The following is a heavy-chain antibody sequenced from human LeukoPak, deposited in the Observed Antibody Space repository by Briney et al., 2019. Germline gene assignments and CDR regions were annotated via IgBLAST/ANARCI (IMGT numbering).Heavy chain of an antibody. CDR1: GYTFTGYY. D-gene: IGHD7-27*01. J-gene: IGHJ4*02. V-gene: IGHV1-2*02. Sequence: RRASVKVSCKASGYTFTGYYMHWVRQAPGQGLEWMGWINPNSGGTNYAQKFQGRVTMTRDTSISTAYMELSRLRSDDTAVYYCARFIPRLGDFDYWGQGTLVTVSS. CDR2: INPNSGGT. CDR3: ARFIPRLGDFDY.